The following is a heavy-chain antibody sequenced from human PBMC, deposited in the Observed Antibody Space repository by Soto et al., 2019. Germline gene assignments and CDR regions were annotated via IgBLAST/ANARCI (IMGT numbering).Heavy chain of an antibody. CDR3: ARPLQPYYYDSSGYSFDY. D-gene: IGHD3-22*01. V-gene: IGHV3-21*01. CDR1: GFTFSSYT. J-gene: IGHJ4*02. CDR2: ISSSNSNK. Sequence: GGSLRLSCAASGFTFSSYTMNWVRQAPGKGLEWVSSISSSNSNKYYADSVKGRFTISRDNAKNSLYLQMNSLRAEDTAVYYCARPLQPYYYDSSGYSFDYWGQGTLVTVSS.